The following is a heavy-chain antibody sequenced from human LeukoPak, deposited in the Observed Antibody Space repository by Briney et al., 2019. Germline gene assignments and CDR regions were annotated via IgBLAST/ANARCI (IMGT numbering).Heavy chain of an antibody. D-gene: IGHD6-19*01. CDR3: ARGKKKPQQWLVLLDY. V-gene: IGHV1-24*01. J-gene: IGHJ4*02. Sequence: ASVKVSCKVSGYTLTELSMHWVRQAPGKGLEWMGGFDPEDGETIYAQKFQGRVTMTEDTSTDTAYMELNSLRAEDTAVYYCARGKKKPQQWLVLLDYWGQGTLVTVSS. CDR1: GYTLTELS. CDR2: FDPEDGET.